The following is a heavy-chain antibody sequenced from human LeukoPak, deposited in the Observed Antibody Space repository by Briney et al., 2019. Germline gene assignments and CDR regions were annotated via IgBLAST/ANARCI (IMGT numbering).Heavy chain of an antibody. CDR3: AKIGGSGWYGIDY. Sequence: GGSLRLSCAASEFTFSSYTMHWVRQAPGKRLEWVALISFGGSNKYYADSVKGRFTISRDNSKNTLYLQMNSLRAEDTAVYYCAKIGGSGWYGIDYWGQGTLVTVSS. CDR2: ISFGGSNK. V-gene: IGHV3-30-3*02. D-gene: IGHD6-19*01. CDR1: EFTFSSYT. J-gene: IGHJ4*02.